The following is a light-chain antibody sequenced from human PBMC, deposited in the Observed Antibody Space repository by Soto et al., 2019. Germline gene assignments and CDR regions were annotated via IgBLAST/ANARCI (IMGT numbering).Light chain of an antibody. J-gene: IGLJ2*01. V-gene: IGLV2-23*01. CDR2: EGS. CDR1: SSDVGRYNL. Sequence: QSALTQPASVSGSPGQSITISCTGTSSDVGRYNLVSWYQQHPGKAPKPIIYEGSKRPSGVSNRFSGSKSGNTASLTISGLQAEDEADYYCCSYAGSSTLVFGGGTKVTVL. CDR3: CSYAGSSTLV.